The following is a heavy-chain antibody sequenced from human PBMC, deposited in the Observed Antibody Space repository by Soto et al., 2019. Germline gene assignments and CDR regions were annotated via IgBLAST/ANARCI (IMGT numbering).Heavy chain of an antibody. CDR1: GFSLSNARMS. Sequence: QVTLRESGSVLVKPTETLTLTCTVSGFSLSNARMSVNWIRQPPGKALEWLAHIYSNDTKSYSTSLKRRRTISRDTCNSQVVLTMTNMDPVDTATSYCARIRGWGWLGPNDYWRQGTLVTVSS. CDR3: ARIRGWGWLGPNDY. D-gene: IGHD5-12*01. V-gene: IGHV2-26*01. CDR2: IYSNDTK. J-gene: IGHJ4*02.